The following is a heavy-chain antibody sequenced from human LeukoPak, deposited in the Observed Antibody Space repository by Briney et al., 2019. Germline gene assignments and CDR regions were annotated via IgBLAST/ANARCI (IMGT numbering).Heavy chain of an antibody. CDR1: GFTFSSYG. J-gene: IGHJ4*02. Sequence: GGSLRLSCAASGFTFSSYGMHWVRQAPGKGLEWVAVISYDGSNKYYADSVKGRFTISRGNSKNTLYLQMNSLRAEDTAVYYCAKETTAYYDFWSGYRSYYFDYWGQGTLVTVSS. CDR3: AKETTAYYDFWSGYRSYYFDY. D-gene: IGHD3-3*01. CDR2: ISYDGSNK. V-gene: IGHV3-30*18.